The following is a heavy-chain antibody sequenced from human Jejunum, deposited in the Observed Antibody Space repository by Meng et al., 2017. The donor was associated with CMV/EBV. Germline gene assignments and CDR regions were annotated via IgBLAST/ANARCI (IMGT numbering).Heavy chain of an antibody. J-gene: IGHJ4*02. V-gene: IGHV3-23*01. CDR2: IIQTSHNA. D-gene: IGHD4-17*01. CDR3: AKDLKPDGAWDFDS. Sequence: ACGFTFRSYSMARVRQAPGKGLEWVAGIIQTSHNAYYADSVKGRFTISRDDSKSTLYLQMNSLRVEDTAVYYCAKDLKPDGAWDFDSWGQGTLVTVSS. CDR1: GFTFRSYS.